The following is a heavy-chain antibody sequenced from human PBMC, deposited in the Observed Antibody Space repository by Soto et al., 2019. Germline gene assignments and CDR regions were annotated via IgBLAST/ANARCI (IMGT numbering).Heavy chain of an antibody. D-gene: IGHD3-16*02. CDR2: INPSGGST. V-gene: IGHV1-46*01. Sequence: QVQLVQSGAEVKKPGASVKVSCKASGYTFTSYYMHWVRQAPGQGLEWMGIINPSGGSTSCAQKFQGRVTMPRDTSTSTVYMELSSLRSEDTAVYYCARRGYRNFDYWGQGTLVTVSS. CDR1: GYTFTSYY. CDR3: ARRGYRNFDY. J-gene: IGHJ4*02.